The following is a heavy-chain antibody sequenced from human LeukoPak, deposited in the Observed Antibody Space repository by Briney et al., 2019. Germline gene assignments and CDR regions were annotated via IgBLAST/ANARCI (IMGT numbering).Heavy chain of an antibody. V-gene: IGHV3-49*04. CDR3: TREYAQGGFDY. CDR2: IRSKAYGGTT. J-gene: IGHJ4*02. Sequence: PGGSLLLSCTASGFTFGDYAMSWVRPAPGKGLEWVGFIRSKAYGGTTEYAASVKGRFTISRDDSKSIAYLQMNSLKTEDTAVYYCTREYAQGGFDYWGQGTLVTVSS. D-gene: IGHD2-2*01. CDR1: GFTFGDYA.